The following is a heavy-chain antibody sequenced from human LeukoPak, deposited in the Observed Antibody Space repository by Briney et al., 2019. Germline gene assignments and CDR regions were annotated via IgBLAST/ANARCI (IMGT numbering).Heavy chain of an antibody. J-gene: IGHJ4*02. CDR1: GGSISSSSYY. Sequence: SETLSLTCTVSGGSISSSSYYWGWNRQPPGKGLEWIGSIYYSGCTYYNPSLKSRVTISVDTSKNQFSLKLSSVTAADTAVYYCARLDRNYDFWSGYYRDFDYWGQGTLVTVSS. V-gene: IGHV4-39*01. D-gene: IGHD3-3*01. CDR2: IYYSGCT. CDR3: ARLDRNYDFWSGYYRDFDY.